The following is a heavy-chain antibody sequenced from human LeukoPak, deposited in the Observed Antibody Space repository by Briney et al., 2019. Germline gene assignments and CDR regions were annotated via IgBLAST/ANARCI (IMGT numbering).Heavy chain of an antibody. J-gene: IGHJ4*02. V-gene: IGHV1-2*02. CDR1: GYTFTGYY. CDR2: INPNSGGT. CDR3: ARDRIAVAGRGLGY. Sequence: ASVKVSCKASGYTFTGYYMHWLRQAPGQGLEWMGWINPNSGGTNYAQKFQGRVTMTRDTSISTAYMELSRLRSDDTAVYYCARDRIAVAGRGLGYWGQGTLVTVSS. D-gene: IGHD6-19*01.